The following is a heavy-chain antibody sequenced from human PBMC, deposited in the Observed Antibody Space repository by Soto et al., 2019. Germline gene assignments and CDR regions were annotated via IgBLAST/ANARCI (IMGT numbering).Heavy chain of an antibody. J-gene: IGHJ6*02. Sequence: QVQLQESGPGLVKPSETLSLTCTVSGGSMGNYYWFWIRQFAGKALVWIGRVSSSGNTNDNPSLKIRATLSIDTSKNQFSLQLSSVTAADTAVYCCARADYDILTGSYAVDVWGQGTTVTVSS. D-gene: IGHD3-9*01. CDR3: ARADYDILTGSYAVDV. CDR2: VSSSGNT. V-gene: IGHV4-4*07. CDR1: GGSMGNYY.